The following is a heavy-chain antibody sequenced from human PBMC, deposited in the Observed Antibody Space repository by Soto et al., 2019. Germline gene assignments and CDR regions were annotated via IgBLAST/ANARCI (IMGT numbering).Heavy chain of an antibody. Sequence: GESLKISCQASGYSFTNYWIAWVRQVPGKGLEWMGIIYPGDSDTRYSPSFQGQVTISADKSISTAYLQWGSLKASDTAMYYCARLGCSSTSCYYYGMDVWGQGTTVTVSS. CDR1: GYSFTNYW. CDR3: ARLGCSSTSCYYYGMDV. CDR2: IYPGDSDT. J-gene: IGHJ6*02. V-gene: IGHV5-51*01. D-gene: IGHD2-2*01.